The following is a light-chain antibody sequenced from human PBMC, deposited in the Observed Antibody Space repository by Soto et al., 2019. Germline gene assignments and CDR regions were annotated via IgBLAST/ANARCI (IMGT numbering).Light chain of an antibody. Sequence: EIVLTQSPGTLSLSPGERAALSCRASQTINTLAWYPRKPGQAPRLLMYGAFGASSRATGIPDRFSASGSGTDIALTISRLEPEDFAVYYCQQYGSLPLTFGGGTRVDIK. CDR2: GAFGAS. CDR3: QQYGSLPLT. CDR1: QTINT. J-gene: IGKJ4*01. V-gene: IGKV3-20*01.